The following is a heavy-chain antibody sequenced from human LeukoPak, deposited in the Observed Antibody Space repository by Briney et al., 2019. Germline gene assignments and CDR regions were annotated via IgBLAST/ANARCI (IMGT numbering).Heavy chain of an antibody. CDR1: GYSFTAYY. CDR2: INPNSGGT. D-gene: IGHD2-2*01. CDR3: ARVPRVVVLTYYMDV. Sequence: ASVKVSCKASGYSFTAYYMHWVRQAPGQGLEWMGWINPNSGGTNYAQRFQGRVTMTRDTSISTAYMELSRLTSDDTAVYYCARVPRVVVLTYYMDVWGKGTTVTISS. J-gene: IGHJ6*03. V-gene: IGHV1-2*02.